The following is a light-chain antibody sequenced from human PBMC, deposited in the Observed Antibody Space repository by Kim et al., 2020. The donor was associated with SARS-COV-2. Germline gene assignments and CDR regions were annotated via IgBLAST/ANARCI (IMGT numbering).Light chain of an antibody. CDR1: QDISTY. CDR3: QKYNNAPFT. CDR2: AAS. V-gene: IGKV1-27*01. J-gene: IGKJ3*01. Sequence: ASVGYRVTITGRASQDISTYLAWFQQRAGKVPKLLIYAASALQSGVPARFSGSGSGTDFTLTITSLQPEDVATYYCQKYNNAPFTFGPGTKVDIK.